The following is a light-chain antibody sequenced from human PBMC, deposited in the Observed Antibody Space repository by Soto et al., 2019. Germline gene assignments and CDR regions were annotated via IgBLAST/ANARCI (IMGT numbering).Light chain of an antibody. J-gene: IGKJ4*01. Sequence: EIVMTQSPATLSLSPGERATLSCRASQSVRSNYLSWYQQKPGQAPRLLIYGASTRATGTPARFSGSGSGTDFTLTISSLQPEDFAVYYCQQDYNLPRTFGGGTKVDIK. CDR3: QQDYNLPRT. V-gene: IGKV3D-7*01. CDR2: GAS. CDR1: QSVRSNY.